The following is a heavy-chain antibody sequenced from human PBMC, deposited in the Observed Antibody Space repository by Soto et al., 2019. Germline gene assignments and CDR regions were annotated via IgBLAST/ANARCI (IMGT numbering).Heavy chain of an antibody. CDR1: GGTFNNYG. Sequence: QVQLVQSGAEVKMPGSAVKVSCKASGGTFNNYGMHWVRQTPGKGLEWVAVISYDGSHQFYTDSVKGRFTISRDNSKNTLYLQMNSLKTEDTAMYYCAKDPKCCTIGSHFLDNWFDPWGQGTLVTVSS. CDR3: AKDPKCCTIGSHFLDNWFDP. CDR2: ISYDGSHQ. D-gene: IGHD2-8*01. J-gene: IGHJ5*02. V-gene: IGHV3-30*18.